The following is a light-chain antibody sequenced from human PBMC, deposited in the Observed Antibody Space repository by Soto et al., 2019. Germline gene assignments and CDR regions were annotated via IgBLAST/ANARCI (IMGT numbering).Light chain of an antibody. CDR3: QSYDSGNHPVV. J-gene: IGLJ2*01. CDR2: EDN. Sequence: NFMLTQPHSVSESPGKTVTISCTRSSGSIASNYVQWYQQRPGSAPTTVIYEDNQRPSGVPDRFSGSIDSSSNSASLTISGLKTEDEADYYCQSYDSGNHPVVFGGGTQLTVL. CDR1: SGSIASNY. V-gene: IGLV6-57*04.